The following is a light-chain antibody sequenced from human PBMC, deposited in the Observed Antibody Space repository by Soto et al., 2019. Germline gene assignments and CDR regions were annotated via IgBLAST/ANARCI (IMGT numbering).Light chain of an antibody. Sequence: QLVLTQPPSASGTPGQRVTISCSGSSSNIGSNTVNWYQQLPGTAPKLLIYSNKQRPSGVPDRFSGSKSGTSASLAISGLQSEDEADYYCATWDDSLNGYVVFGGGTMVTVL. CDR3: ATWDDSLNGYVV. CDR1: SSNIGSNT. J-gene: IGLJ2*01. V-gene: IGLV1-44*01. CDR2: SNK.